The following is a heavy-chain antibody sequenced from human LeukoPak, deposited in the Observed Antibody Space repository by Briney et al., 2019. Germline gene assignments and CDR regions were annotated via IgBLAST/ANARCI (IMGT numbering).Heavy chain of an antibody. J-gene: IGHJ4*02. Sequence: ASVKVSCKVSGYTLTELSMHWVRQAPGKGLEWMGGFDPEDGETIYAQKFQGRVTMTRDMSTSTVYMELSSLRSEDTAVYYCARVHSSSWRPFDYWGQGTLVTVSS. CDR3: ARVHSSSWRPFDY. D-gene: IGHD6-13*01. V-gene: IGHV1-24*01. CDR2: FDPEDGET. CDR1: GYTLTELS.